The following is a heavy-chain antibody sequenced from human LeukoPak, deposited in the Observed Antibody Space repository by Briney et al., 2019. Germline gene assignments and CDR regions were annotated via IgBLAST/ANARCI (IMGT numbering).Heavy chain of an antibody. CDR3: ARGRSYYDSSGYYYDY. Sequence: SVKVSCKASGGTFSSYAISWVRQAPGQGLEWMGGIIPIFGTANYAQKFQGRVTITTDESTSTAYMELSSLRSEDTAVYYCARGRSYYDSSGYYYDYWGQGTLVTVSS. V-gene: IGHV1-69*05. CDR1: GGTFSSYA. J-gene: IGHJ4*02. D-gene: IGHD3-22*01. CDR2: IIPIFGTA.